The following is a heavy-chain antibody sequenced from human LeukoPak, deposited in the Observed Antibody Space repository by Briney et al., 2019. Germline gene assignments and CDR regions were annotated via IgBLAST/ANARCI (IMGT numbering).Heavy chain of an antibody. V-gene: IGHV3-21*01. J-gene: IGHJ6*03. CDR2: ISSSSSYI. Sequence: GGSLRLSCAASGFTFSSYGMNWVRQAPGKGLEWVSSISSSSSYIYYADSVKGRFTISRDNAKNSLYLQMNSLRAEDTAVYYCARDVHCSSTSCYPNYYYYYMDVWGKGTTVTVSS. D-gene: IGHD2-2*01. CDR3: ARDVHCSSTSCYPNYYYYYMDV. CDR1: GFTFSSYG.